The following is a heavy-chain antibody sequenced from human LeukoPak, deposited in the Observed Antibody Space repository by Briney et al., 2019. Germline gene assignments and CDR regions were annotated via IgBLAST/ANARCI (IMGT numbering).Heavy chain of an antibody. CDR2: ISSSSSTI. CDR1: GFTFSSYV. D-gene: IGHD2-2*02. J-gene: IGHJ4*02. V-gene: IGHV3-48*01. Sequence: PGGSLRLSCAVSGFTFSSYVMSWVRQAPGKGLEWVSYISSSSSTIYYADSVKGRFTISRDNAKNSLYLQMNSLRAEDTAVYYCARDNSGYIDYWGQGTLVTVSS. CDR3: ARDNSGYIDY.